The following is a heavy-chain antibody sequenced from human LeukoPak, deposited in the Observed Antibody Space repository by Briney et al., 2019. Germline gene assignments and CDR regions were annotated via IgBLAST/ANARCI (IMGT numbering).Heavy chain of an antibody. J-gene: IGHJ4*02. D-gene: IGHD4-17*01. CDR1: GFLFSTYS. CDR2: SSSSGRAI. CDR3: ARDKGNDYGTYDN. V-gene: IGHV3-48*02. Sequence: GGSLRPSCAASGFLFSTYSMHWVRQTPGKGLEWVSYSSSSGRAIYYADSVRGRFTMSRDNAKNSLFLQMDSLRDEDTAVYYCARDKGNDYGTYDNWGQGTLVTVSS.